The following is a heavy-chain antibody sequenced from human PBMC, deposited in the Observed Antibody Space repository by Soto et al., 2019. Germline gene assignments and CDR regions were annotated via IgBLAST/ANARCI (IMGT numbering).Heavy chain of an antibody. J-gene: IGHJ6*02. CDR2: IYYSGNT. Sequence: SETLSLTCTVSGGSISSSNYYWGWIRQPPGKGLEWIGSIYYSGNTYYNPSLKSRVTMSVDTSKNQFSLKLSSVTAADTALYYCAKGRSYYYYYGVDVWGQGTTVTVSS. CDR3: AKGRSYYYYYGVDV. CDR1: GGSISSSNYY. V-gene: IGHV4-39*01.